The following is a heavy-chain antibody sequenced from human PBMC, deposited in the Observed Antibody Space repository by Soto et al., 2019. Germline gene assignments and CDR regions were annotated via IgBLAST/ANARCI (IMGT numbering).Heavy chain of an antibody. CDR1: GGTFSTYA. J-gene: IGHJ6*02. Sequence: HLVQSGAEVKKPGSSVKVSCKASGGTFSTYAISWVRQAPGQGLEWMGGIIPIFGTTNYAQKFQGRVTITADESTSTAYMELSSLRSDDTAVYYCARDLYCGSITCYSRPYYYYYGMDVWGQGTTVTVSS. CDR3: ARDLYCGSITCYSRPYYYYYGMDV. CDR2: IIPIFGTT. D-gene: IGHD2-2*01. V-gene: IGHV1-69*01.